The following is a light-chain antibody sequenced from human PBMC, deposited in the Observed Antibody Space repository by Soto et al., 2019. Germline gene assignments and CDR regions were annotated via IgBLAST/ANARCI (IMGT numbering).Light chain of an antibody. V-gene: IGLV2-14*03. CDR2: DVS. CDR3: SSCTSSNTFV. J-gene: IGLJ1*01. CDR1: SSDVGSNNC. Sequence: QSAPTQPSSVSGSPGQSITISCTGTSSDVGSNNCASWYQQHPGKAPKLMIYDVSNRPSGVSYRFSGSKSGNTASLTISGLQAEDEAAYYCSSCTSSNTFVFGTGTKVTVL.